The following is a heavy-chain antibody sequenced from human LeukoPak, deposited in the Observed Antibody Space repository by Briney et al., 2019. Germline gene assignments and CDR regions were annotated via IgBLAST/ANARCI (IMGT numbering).Heavy chain of an antibody. Sequence: GGSLRLSCAASEFAFSTYNMNWVRQAPGKGLEWVSYISTGSGTTYYADSVKGRFTISRDNVENSLYLQMNSLRDEDTAVYYCARVAAGYSVNYFDYWGQGTLVTVSS. CDR3: ARVAAGYSVNYFDY. V-gene: IGHV3-48*02. J-gene: IGHJ4*02. D-gene: IGHD4-23*01. CDR1: EFAFSTYN. CDR2: ISTGSGTT.